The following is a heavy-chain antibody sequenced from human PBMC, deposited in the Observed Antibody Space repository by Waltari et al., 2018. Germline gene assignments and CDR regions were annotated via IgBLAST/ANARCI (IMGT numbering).Heavy chain of an antibody. CDR1: GFTIQDFA. CDR2: ISSDGTNK. J-gene: IGHJ1*01. V-gene: IGHV3-30*01. CDR3: ARGDCRSTSCYSLES. D-gene: IGHD2-2*01. Sequence: QVHLVVSGGGVVQSGKSLRLSCSASGFTIQDFAMHWVRQAPGQGLEWVSVISSDGTNKYYADSVKGRFIISRDNSGSTLYLQMNSLRPQDTAIYYCARGDCRSTSCYSLESWGHGTLVTVS.